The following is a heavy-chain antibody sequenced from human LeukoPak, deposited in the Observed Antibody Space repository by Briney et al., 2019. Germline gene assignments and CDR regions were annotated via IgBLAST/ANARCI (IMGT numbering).Heavy chain of an antibody. CDR2: ISYDGSNK. D-gene: IGHD3-22*01. CDR3: ATLDSSAD. Sequence: GGSLRLSCAASGFTFSSYAMHWVRQAPGKGLEWVAVISYDGSNKYYADSVKGRFTISRDNSKNTLYLQMNSLRAEDTAVYYCATLDSSADWGQGTLVTVSS. V-gene: IGHV3-30-3*01. CDR1: GFTFSSYA. J-gene: IGHJ4*02.